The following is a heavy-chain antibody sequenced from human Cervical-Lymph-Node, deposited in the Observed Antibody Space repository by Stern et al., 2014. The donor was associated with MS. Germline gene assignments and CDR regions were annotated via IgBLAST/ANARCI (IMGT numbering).Heavy chain of an antibody. CDR1: TFTFNAFA. D-gene: IGHD2-21*02. CDR2: ISYDGKNK. Sequence: QVQLVESGGSVVQPGKSLRLSCAASTFTFNAFAMHWVRQAPGKGLEWVAVISYDGKNKFYADSVQGRFTISRDNSKNTLTLQMDSLRAEDTAVYYCTRQMTHGPCDLWGRGTLVTV. J-gene: IGHJ2*01. CDR3: TRQMTHGPCDL. V-gene: IGHV3-30*01.